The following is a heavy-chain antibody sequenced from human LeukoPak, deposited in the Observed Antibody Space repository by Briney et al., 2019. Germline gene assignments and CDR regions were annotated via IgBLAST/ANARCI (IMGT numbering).Heavy chain of an antibody. V-gene: IGHV1-2*02. CDR1: GYTFTGYY. D-gene: IGHD3-22*01. CDR3: AREYYDSSGYYSYYFDY. J-gene: IGHJ4*02. Sequence: RASVKVSCKASGYTFTGYYMHWVRQALGQGLEWMGWISPNSGGTNYAQNFQGRVTMTRDTSISTAYMELSRLRSDDTAVYYCAREYYDSSGYYSYYFDYWGQGTLVTVSS. CDR2: ISPNSGGT.